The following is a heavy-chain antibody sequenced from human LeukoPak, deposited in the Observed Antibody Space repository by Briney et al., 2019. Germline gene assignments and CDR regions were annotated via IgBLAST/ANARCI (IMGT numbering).Heavy chain of an antibody. Sequence: PGGSLRLSCAASGFTVSSNYMSWVRQAPGKGLEWVAFIRYDGSNKYYADSVKGRFTISRDNSKNTLYLQMNSLRAEDTAVYYCAKDPSQYDFWTDVSYYFDYWGQGTLVTVSS. J-gene: IGHJ4*02. CDR3: AKDPSQYDFWTDVSYYFDY. D-gene: IGHD3-3*01. CDR2: IRYDGSNK. V-gene: IGHV3-30*02. CDR1: GFTVSSNY.